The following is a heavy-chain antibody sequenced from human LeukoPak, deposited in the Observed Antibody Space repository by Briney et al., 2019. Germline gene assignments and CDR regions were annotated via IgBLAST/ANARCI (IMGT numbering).Heavy chain of an antibody. J-gene: IGHJ4*02. Sequence: ASVKVSCKASGYTFTGYYMHWVRQAPGQGLEWMGRINPNSGGTSYAQKFQGRVTMTRDTSTSTVYMELSSLRSEDTAVYYCARAPRVTMVRGVIDYWGQGTLVTVSS. D-gene: IGHD3-10*01. CDR1: GYTFTGYY. V-gene: IGHV1-2*06. CDR2: INPNSGGT. CDR3: ARAPRVTMVRGVIDY.